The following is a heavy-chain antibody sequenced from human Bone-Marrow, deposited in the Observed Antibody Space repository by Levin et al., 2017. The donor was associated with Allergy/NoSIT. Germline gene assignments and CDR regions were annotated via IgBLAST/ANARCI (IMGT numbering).Heavy chain of an antibody. CDR1: GFTFSDYY. CDR3: ARDYYDSSGTHIRGVFDY. CDR2: ISSSGSTI. Sequence: GGSLRLSCAASGFTFSDYYMSWIRQAPGKGLEWVSYISSSGSTIYYADSVKGRFTISRDNAKNSLYLQMNSLRAEDTAVYYCARDYYDSSGTHIRGVFDYWGQGTLVTVSS. V-gene: IGHV3-11*01. J-gene: IGHJ4*02. D-gene: IGHD3-22*01.